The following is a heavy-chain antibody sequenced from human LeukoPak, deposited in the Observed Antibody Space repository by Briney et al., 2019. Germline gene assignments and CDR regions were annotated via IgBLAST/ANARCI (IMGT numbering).Heavy chain of an antibody. Sequence: PGGSLKLSCAGSGFSFNYYDMNWVRQAPGKGLEWVSSISPKSDFIYYSDSVRGRFTISRDNAENSLYLQMNSLRAEDTAVYYCARADCSSSTCYLRRSWFHACGQGTLVTVSS. CDR1: GFSFNYYD. CDR2: ISPKSDFI. D-gene: IGHD2-2*01. CDR3: ARADCSSSTCYLRRSWFHA. J-gene: IGHJ5*02. V-gene: IGHV3-21*01.